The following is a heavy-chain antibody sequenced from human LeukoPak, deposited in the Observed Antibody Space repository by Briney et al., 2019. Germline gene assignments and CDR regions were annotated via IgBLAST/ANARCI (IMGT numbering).Heavy chain of an antibody. J-gene: IGHJ4*02. CDR3: TIRAYSYEYFDF. V-gene: IGHV5-51*01. CDR2: IYPGDSDT. D-gene: IGHD5-18*01. Sequence: PGESLKISCKGSGYTFTNSWLGWVRQTPGKGLEWMGSIYPGDSDTRYSPSFQGQVTISVDKSISTAYLQWSSLKASNTAMYYCTIRAYSYEYFDFWGQGTLVTVSS. CDR1: GYTFTNSW.